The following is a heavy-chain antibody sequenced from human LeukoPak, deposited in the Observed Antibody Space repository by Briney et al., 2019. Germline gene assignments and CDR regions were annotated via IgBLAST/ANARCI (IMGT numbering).Heavy chain of an antibody. J-gene: IGHJ5*02. V-gene: IGHV4-59*08. CDR1: GGSINSYY. D-gene: IGHD3-16*01. CDR2: IYYSGST. CDR3: ARLGPEGDWFDP. Sequence: SETLSLTCTVSGGSINSYYWSWIRQPPGKGLEWIGYIYYSGSTNYNPSLKSRVTISVDTSKNQFSLKLSSVTAADTAVYYCARLGPEGDWFDPWGQGTLVTVSS.